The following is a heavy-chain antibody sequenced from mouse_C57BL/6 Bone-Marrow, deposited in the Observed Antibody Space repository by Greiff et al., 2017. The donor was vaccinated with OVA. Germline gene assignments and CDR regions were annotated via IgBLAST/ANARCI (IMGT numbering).Heavy chain of an antibody. CDR2: INPNNGGT. CDR3: ARRGELYDYDEGGSFDY. V-gene: IGHV1-26*01. D-gene: IGHD2-4*01. Sequence: VQLQQSGPELVKPGASVKISCKASGYTFTDYYMNWVKQSHGKSLEWIGDINPNNGGTSYNQKFKGKATLTVDKSSSTAYMELRSLTSEDSAVYYCARRGELYDYDEGGSFDYWGQGTTLTVSS. J-gene: IGHJ2*01. CDR1: GYTFTDYY.